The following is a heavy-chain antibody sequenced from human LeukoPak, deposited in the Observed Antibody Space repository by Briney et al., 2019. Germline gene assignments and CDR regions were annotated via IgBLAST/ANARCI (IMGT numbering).Heavy chain of an antibody. Sequence: PGESLKISCKGSGYSFTSYWIGWVRQMPGKGLEWMGIIYPGDSDTRYSPSFQGQVTISADKSISTAYLQWSSLKASDTAMYYCAGLRGLGYCSSTSCSHEYYFDYWGQGTLVTVSS. CDR2: IYPGDSDT. D-gene: IGHD2-2*01. V-gene: IGHV5-51*01. CDR3: AGLRGLGYCSSTSCSHEYYFDY. CDR1: GYSFTSYW. J-gene: IGHJ4*02.